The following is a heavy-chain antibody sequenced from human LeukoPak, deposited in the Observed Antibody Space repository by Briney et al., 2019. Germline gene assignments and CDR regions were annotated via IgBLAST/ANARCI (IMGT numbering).Heavy chain of an antibody. Sequence: SETLSLTCTVSGGSISSSSYYWGWIRQPPGKGLEWIGSIYYSGSTYYNPSLKSRVTISVDTSKNQFSLKLSSVTAADTAVYYCARQGYSSSWYGVWYYFDYWGQGTLVTVSS. D-gene: IGHD6-13*01. CDR2: IYYSGST. J-gene: IGHJ4*02. CDR1: GGSISSSSYY. V-gene: IGHV4-39*01. CDR3: ARQGYSSSWYGVWYYFDY.